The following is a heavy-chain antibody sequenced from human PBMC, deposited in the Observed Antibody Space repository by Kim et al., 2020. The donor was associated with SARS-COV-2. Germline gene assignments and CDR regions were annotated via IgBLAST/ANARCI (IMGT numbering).Heavy chain of an antibody. J-gene: IGHJ6*03. Sequence: ASVKVSCKASGFTFSSYYFHWVRQAPGQGLEWMGVINPSGASTSYAQKFQDRVTVTRDTSTSTVYLELSSLSSEDSAVYFCARDRLQYSSSAYMDVWGKGPQSPSP. V-gene: IGHV1-46*01. D-gene: IGHD6-6*01. CDR3: ARDRLQYSSSAYMDV. CDR2: INPSGAST. CDR1: GFTFSSYY.